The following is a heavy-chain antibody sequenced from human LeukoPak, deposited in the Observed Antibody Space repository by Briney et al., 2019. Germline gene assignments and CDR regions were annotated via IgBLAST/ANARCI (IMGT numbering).Heavy chain of an antibody. V-gene: IGHV3-7*01. CDR3: ARDSSVYYDFWSGYSEYYFDY. CDR2: IKQDGSEK. D-gene: IGHD3-3*01. J-gene: IGHJ4*02. Sequence: PGGSLRLSCAASGFTFSSYWMSWVRQAPGKGLEWVASIKQDGSEKYYVDSVKGRFTISRDNAKNSLYLQMNSLRAEDTAVYCCARDSSVYYDFWSGYSEYYFDYWGQGTLVTVSS. CDR1: GFTFSSYW.